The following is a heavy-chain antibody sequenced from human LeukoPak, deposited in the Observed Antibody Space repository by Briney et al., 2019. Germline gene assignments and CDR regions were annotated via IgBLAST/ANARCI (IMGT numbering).Heavy chain of an antibody. J-gene: IGHJ4*02. V-gene: IGHV4-34*01. CDR3: ARGENFDY. CDR2: INHSGST. Sequence: SETLSLTCAVYGGSFSGYYWSWVRQPPGKGLEWIGEINHSGSTNYNPSLKSRVTISVDTSKNQFSLKLSSVTAADTAVYYCARGENFDYWGQGTLVTVSS. CDR1: GGSFSGYY.